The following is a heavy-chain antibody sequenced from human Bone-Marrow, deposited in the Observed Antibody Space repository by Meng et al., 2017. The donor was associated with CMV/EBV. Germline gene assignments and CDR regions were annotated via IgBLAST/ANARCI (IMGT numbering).Heavy chain of an antibody. CDR2: IKSKTHGGTI. V-gene: IGHV3-15*01. CDR3: TTNSWFGGDY. D-gene: IGHD3-10*01. CDR1: GLTFNNAW. Sequence: SCAASGLTFNNAWMSWVRQAPEKGLEWVGRIKSKTHGGTIDYAAPVKGRFTISRDDSKNTLYLQMNSLKTEDTAVYYCTTNSWFGGDYWGQGTLVTVSS. J-gene: IGHJ4*02.